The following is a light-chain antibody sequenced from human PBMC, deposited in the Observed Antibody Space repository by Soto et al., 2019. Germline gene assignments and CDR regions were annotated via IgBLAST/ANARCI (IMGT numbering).Light chain of an antibody. Sequence: DIVMTQSPDSLAVSLGERATVNCKSSQSVLYSSNNKNYLAWYQQKPGQPPKLLIYWACTRESGVPDRFSGSGSGTDFPLTISSLQAEDVAVYYCQQYYGTPLTFGGGTKVEIK. CDR2: WAC. CDR3: QQYYGTPLT. J-gene: IGKJ4*01. V-gene: IGKV4-1*01. CDR1: QSVLYSSNNKNY.